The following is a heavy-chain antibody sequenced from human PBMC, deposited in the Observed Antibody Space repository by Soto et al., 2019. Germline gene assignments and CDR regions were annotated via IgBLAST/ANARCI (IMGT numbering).Heavy chain of an antibody. J-gene: IGHJ5*02. V-gene: IGHV3-23*01. CDR3: ATDPRSVGAALFAP. D-gene: IGHD1-26*01. Sequence: GGSLRLSCGASGLTCRSYAMSWVRPAPGKGLEWVSAISGSGGSTYYADSVKGRFTISRDNSKNTLYLQMNSLRAEDTAVYYCATDPRSVGAALFAPLVQGPLVIVFS. CDR1: GLTCRSYA. CDR2: ISGSGGST.